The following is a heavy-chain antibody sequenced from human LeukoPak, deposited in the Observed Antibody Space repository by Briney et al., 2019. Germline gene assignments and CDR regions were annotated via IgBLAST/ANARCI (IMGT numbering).Heavy chain of an antibody. CDR1: GDXVSSNSAA. D-gene: IGHD1-7*01. CDR2: TYYRSNWYN. J-gene: IGHJ5*01. V-gene: IGHV6-1*01. CDR3: SRGTHWFDS. Sequence: SQTLSLTCAIFGDXVSSNSAAWNWIRQSPSKGLEWLGRTYYRSNWYNDYAVSVSSRITVNPDTSKNQFSLQLNSVTPEDTAVYYCSRGTHWFDSWGQGTLVTVSS.